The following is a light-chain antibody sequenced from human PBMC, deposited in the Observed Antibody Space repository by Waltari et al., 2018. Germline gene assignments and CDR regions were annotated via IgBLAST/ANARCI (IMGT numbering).Light chain of an antibody. J-gene: IGKJ2*01. Sequence: EIVLTQSPGTLSLSPGESATLSCRASQSVSGNNLAWYQQKPAQAPRLLIHGASSRATGIPDRFRGSGSGTDFTLTISRLEPEDFAVYYCQQYGRSWNTFGQGTKLEIK. V-gene: IGKV3-20*01. CDR3: QQYGRSWNT. CDR1: QSVSGNN. CDR2: GAS.